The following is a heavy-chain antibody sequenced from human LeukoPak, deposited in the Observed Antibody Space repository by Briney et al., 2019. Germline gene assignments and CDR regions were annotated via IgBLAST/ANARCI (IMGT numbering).Heavy chain of an antibody. D-gene: IGHD6-13*01. CDR1: GFPFSAFT. CDR3: VKPSYTGSWYDY. Sequence: PGGSLRLSCSASGFPFSAFTMHWVRLAAGKTLENVAANTTNGGTTYYADSVKGRISISRDNSKNILYLQMSSLRPEDTAVYYCVKPSYTGSWYDYWGQGTLVTVSS. CDR2: NTTNGGTT. V-gene: IGHV3-64D*09. J-gene: IGHJ4*02.